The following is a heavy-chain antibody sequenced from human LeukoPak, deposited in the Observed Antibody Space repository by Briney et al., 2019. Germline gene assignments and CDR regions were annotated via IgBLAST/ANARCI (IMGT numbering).Heavy chain of an antibody. CDR2: ISGGGGST. V-gene: IGHV3-23*01. CDR3: AKDRYNAVRNFDY. Sequence: GGALSLSCAASGFTFSSYAMSWARQPQGPGLEWVSGISGGGGSTDYGESVKGRFTISRDNSKNTLYLQMNSLRAEDTAVYYCAKDRYNAVRNFDYWGQGTLVTVSS. CDR1: GFTFSSYA. D-gene: IGHD5-24*01. J-gene: IGHJ4*02.